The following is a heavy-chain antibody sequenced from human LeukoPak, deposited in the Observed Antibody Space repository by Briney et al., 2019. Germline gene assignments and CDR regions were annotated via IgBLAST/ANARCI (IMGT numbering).Heavy chain of an antibody. J-gene: IGHJ4*02. CDR3: ARALYNRGWYPDYFDS. CDR2: MKQDGREI. D-gene: IGHD6-19*01. CDR1: GFTFSDYY. V-gene: IGHV3-7*01. Sequence: GGSLRLSCAASGFTFSDYYMSWVRQAPGKGLQWVANMKQDGREIYYVDSVEGRFTISRDNAKNSLYLQMNSLRAEDTAVYYCARALYNRGWYPDYFDSWGQGTLVTVSA.